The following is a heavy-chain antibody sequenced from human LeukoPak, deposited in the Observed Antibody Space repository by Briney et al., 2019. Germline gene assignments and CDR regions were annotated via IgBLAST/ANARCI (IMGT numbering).Heavy chain of an antibody. V-gene: IGHV3-73*01. D-gene: IGHD3-9*01. Sequence: GGSLRLSCAASGFTFSGSAMHWVRQASGKGLEWVGRIRSKANSYATAYAASVKGRFTISRDDSKNTAYLQMNSLKTEDTAVYYCTRQAILTGYYPYYYMDVWGKGTTVTVSS. CDR1: GFTFSGSA. CDR2: IRSKANSYAT. J-gene: IGHJ6*03. CDR3: TRQAILTGYYPYYYMDV.